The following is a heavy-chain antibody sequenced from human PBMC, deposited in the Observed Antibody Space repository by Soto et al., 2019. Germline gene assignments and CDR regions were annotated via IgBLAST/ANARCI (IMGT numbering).Heavy chain of an antibody. V-gene: IGHV1-3*01. CDR3: ARDQSSSWYGDAFDI. CDR2: INAGNGNT. Sequence: QVQLVQSGAEVKKPGASVKVSCKASGYTFTSYAMHWVRQAPGQRLEWMGWINAGNGNTKYSQKFQGRVTITRDTSASTAYRELSSLRSEDTAVYYCARDQSSSWYGDAFDIWGQGTMVTVSS. D-gene: IGHD6-13*01. J-gene: IGHJ3*02. CDR1: GYTFTSYA.